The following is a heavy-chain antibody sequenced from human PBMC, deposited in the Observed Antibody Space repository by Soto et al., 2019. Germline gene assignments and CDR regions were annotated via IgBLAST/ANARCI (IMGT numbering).Heavy chain of an antibody. D-gene: IGHD3-10*01. CDR2: IYPSGNT. CDR1: GGSIRGYY. V-gene: IGHV4-59*12. Sequence: PSETLSLTCTVSGGSIRGYYWAWIRQPPGKGLEWTGYIYPSGNTNYNPSLKSRVTISADTSKNQFSLKLSSVTAADTAVYYCARSGITMVRGVIRKIDYWGQGTLVTVSS. CDR3: ARSGITMVRGVIRKIDY. J-gene: IGHJ4*02.